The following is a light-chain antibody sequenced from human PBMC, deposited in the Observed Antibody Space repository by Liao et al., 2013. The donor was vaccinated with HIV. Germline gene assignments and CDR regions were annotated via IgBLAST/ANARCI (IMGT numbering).Light chain of an antibody. CDR1: KLGDKY. V-gene: IGLV3-1*01. J-gene: IGLJ1*01. Sequence: SYELTQPPSVSVSPGQTASITCSGDKLGDKYACWYQQRPGQSPVLVIYHDYLRPSGIPERFSGSNPGNTATLTISGTQAMDEADYYCQAWDSTAFYVFGTGTKVTVL. CDR3: QAWDSTAFYV. CDR2: HDY.